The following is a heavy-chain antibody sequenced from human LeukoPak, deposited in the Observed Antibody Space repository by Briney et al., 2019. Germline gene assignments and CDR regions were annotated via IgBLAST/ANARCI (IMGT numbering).Heavy chain of an antibody. Sequence: VASVKVSCKASGYTFTGYYMHWVRQAPGQGLEWMGWINPNSGGTNYAQKFQGRVTMTRDTSISTVYMKLSSLRSEDTAVYYCARDCTNAVCPFDYWGQGTLVTVSS. CDR2: INPNSGGT. D-gene: IGHD2-8*01. CDR3: ARDCTNAVCPFDY. V-gene: IGHV1-2*02. J-gene: IGHJ4*02. CDR1: GYTFTGYY.